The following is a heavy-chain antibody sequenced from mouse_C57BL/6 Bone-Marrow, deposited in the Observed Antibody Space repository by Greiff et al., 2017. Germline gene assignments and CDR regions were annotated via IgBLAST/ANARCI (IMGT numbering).Heavy chain of an antibody. CDR2: IYPRSGNT. J-gene: IGHJ3*01. CDR1: GYTFTSYG. Sequence: QVTLKESGAELARPGASVKLSCKASGYTFTSYGISWVKQRTGQGLEWIGEIYPRSGNTYYNETFKGKATLTADKSSSTAYMELRSLTSEDSAVYFCARRYIYYDYDWFAYWGQGTLVTVSA. D-gene: IGHD2-4*01. V-gene: IGHV1-81*01. CDR3: ARRYIYYDYDWFAY.